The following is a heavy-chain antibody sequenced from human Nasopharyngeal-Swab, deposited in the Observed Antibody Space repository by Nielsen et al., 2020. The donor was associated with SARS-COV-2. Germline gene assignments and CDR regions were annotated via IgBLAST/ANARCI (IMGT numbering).Heavy chain of an antibody. CDR1: GFSFSSSA. V-gene: IGHV3-48*01. D-gene: IGHD3-16*01. CDR3: AGLQRGPFDY. CDR2: ISSSSDTI. J-gene: IGHJ4*02. Sequence: GGSLRLSCAASGFSFSSSAMHWVRQAPGKGLEWVSFISSSSDTINYADSVKGRFTISRDNAKNSLYLQMNSLRAEDTAVYYCAGLQRGPFDYWGQGTLVTVSS.